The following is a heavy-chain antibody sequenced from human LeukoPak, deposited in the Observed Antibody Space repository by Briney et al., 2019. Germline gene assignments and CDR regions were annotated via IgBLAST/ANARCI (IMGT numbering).Heavy chain of an antibody. CDR1: GGTFSSYA. CDR2: IIPILGIA. V-gene: IGHV1-69*04. J-gene: IGHJ4*02. D-gene: IGHD4-17*01. CDR3: ARNDYGDYYFGDY. Sequence: SVKVSCKASGGTFSSYAISWVRQAPGQGLEWMGRIIPILGIANYAQKFQGRVTITADKSTSTAYMELRSLRSDDTAVYYCARNDYGDYYFGDYWGQGTLVTVSS.